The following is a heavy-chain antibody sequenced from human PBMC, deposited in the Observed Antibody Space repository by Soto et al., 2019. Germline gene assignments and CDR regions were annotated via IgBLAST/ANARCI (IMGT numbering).Heavy chain of an antibody. CDR2: IDWDDDK. J-gene: IGHJ4*02. D-gene: IGHD5-12*01. CDR1: GFSLSTSGMR. CDR3: ARTTGGYSGYGFDY. Sequence: SGPTLVNPTQTLTLTCTFSGFSLSTSGMRVSWIRQPPGKALEWLARIDWDDDKFYSTSLKTRLTVSKDTSKNQVVLTMTNMDPVHTATYYCARTTGGYSGYGFDYWGQGTLVTVSS. V-gene: IGHV2-70*04.